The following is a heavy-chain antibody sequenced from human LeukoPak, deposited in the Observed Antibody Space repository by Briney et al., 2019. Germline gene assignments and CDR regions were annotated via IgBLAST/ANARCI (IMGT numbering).Heavy chain of an antibody. CDR3: VGAPPPHNFDY. V-gene: IGHV3-23*01. J-gene: IGHJ4*02. Sequence: GGSLRLSCAASGFIFSNDAIHWVRQAPGKGLEWVSGISSSGGATFYAESAKGRFTISRGNSKNTAYLQMNSLRADDTAIYYCVGAPPPHNFDYWGQGTLVTVSS. CDR1: GFIFSNDA. D-gene: IGHD1-26*01. CDR2: ISSSGGAT.